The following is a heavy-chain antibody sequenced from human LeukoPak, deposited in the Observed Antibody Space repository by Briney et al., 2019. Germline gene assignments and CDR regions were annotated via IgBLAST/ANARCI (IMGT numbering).Heavy chain of an antibody. D-gene: IGHD2/OR15-2a*01. CDR3: VSFYETY. Sequence: GGSLRLSCAASGSYWMHWVRQAPGKGLVWVSHINSDGSWTSYADSVKGRFTISKDNAKNTVYLQMNNLRAEDTAVSYCVSFYETYWGRGTLVTVSS. V-gene: IGHV3-74*01. CDR1: GSYW. J-gene: IGHJ4*02. CDR2: INSDGSWT.